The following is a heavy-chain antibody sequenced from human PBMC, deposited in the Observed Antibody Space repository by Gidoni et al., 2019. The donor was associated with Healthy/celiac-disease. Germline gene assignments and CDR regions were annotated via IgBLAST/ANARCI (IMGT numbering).Heavy chain of an antibody. Sequence: EVQLLESGGGLVQPGGSLRLSCAASGFTFSSYAMSWVRQAPGKGLEWVSAISGSGGSTYYADSVKGRFTISRDNSKNTLYLQMNSLRAEDTAVYYCAKPSPPRYCSSTSCLYHYYGMDVWGQGTTVTVSS. D-gene: IGHD2-2*01. CDR2: ISGSGGST. CDR1: GFTFSSYA. V-gene: IGHV3-23*01. J-gene: IGHJ6*02. CDR3: AKPSPPRYCSSTSCLYHYYGMDV.